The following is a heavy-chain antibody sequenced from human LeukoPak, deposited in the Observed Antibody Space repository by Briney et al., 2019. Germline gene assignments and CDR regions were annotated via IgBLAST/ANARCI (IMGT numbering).Heavy chain of an antibody. J-gene: IGHJ4*02. D-gene: IGHD2-2*02. V-gene: IGHV4-30-2*01. CDR1: GGSISSGGYS. CDR2: IYHSGST. CDR3: ARLLRQTSVGPDLYYFDY. Sequence: PSETLSLTCAVSGGSISSGGYSWSWIRQPPGKGLEWIGYIYHSGSTYYNPSLKSRVTISVDRSKNQFSLKLSSVTAADTAVYYCARLLRQTSVGPDLYYFDYWGQGTLVTVSS.